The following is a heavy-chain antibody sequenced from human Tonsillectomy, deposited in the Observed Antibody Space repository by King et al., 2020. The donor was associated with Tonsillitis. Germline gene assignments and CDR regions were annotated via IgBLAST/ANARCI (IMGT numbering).Heavy chain of an antibody. CDR1: GFTFSSYG. CDR2: ISYDGSNK. D-gene: IGHD2-2*01. CDR3: ASGGDIVVVPAAMPEDY. Sequence: VQLVESGGGVVQPGRSLRLSCAASGFTFSSYGMHWVRQAPGKGLEWVAVISYDGSNKYYADSVKGRFTISRDNSKNTLYLQMNSLRAEDTAVYYCASGGDIVVVPAAMPEDYWGQGTLVTVSS. J-gene: IGHJ4*02. V-gene: IGHV3-33*05.